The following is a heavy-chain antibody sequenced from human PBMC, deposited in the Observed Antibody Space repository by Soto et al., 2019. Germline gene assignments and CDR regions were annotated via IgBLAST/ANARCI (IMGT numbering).Heavy chain of an antibody. V-gene: IGHV3-72*01. CDR3: XXXXXXTXKYFDL. CDR1: GFTFSDHY. Sequence: EVQLVESGGGLVQPGGSLRLSCAAAGFTFSDHYFDWVRQAPGKGLEWVARIRNKANSYTTAYAASVKGRFTVSRDDSXXXXXXXXXXXXXXXXXXXXXXXXXXXTXKYFDLWGRGILVTVSS. J-gene: IGHJ2*01. CDR2: IRNKANSYTT.